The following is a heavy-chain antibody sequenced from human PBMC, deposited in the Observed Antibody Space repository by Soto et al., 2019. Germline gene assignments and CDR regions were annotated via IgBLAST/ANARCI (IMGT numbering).Heavy chain of an antibody. J-gene: IGHJ5*02. CDR3: ARWRLRSRVAGTCFGH. D-gene: IGHD2-21*02. CDR1: GYTFTSYG. CDR2: ISAYNGKT. V-gene: IGHV1-18*04. Sequence: QVQLVQSGAEVKKPGASVKVSCKASGYTFTSYGISWVRQAPGQGLEWMGWISAYNGKTNYAQKLQGRVTMTTDTSSSTAYKELRSLRFDATAVYYCARWRLRSRVAGTCFGHWGQGTLVTVSS.